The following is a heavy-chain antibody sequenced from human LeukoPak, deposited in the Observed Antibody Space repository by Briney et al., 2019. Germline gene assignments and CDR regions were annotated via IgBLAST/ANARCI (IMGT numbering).Heavy chain of an antibody. D-gene: IGHD1-26*01. V-gene: IGHV3-11*04. CDR2: ISSSGSTI. J-gene: IGHJ4*02. Sequence: SGGSLRLSCAASGFTFSDYYMSWIRQAPGKGLEWVSYISSSGSTIYYADSVKGRFTISRDNAKNSLYLQMNSLRAEDTAVYYCARDLYSGSYYFDYWGQGTLVTVSS. CDR1: GFTFSDYY. CDR3: ARDLYSGSYYFDY.